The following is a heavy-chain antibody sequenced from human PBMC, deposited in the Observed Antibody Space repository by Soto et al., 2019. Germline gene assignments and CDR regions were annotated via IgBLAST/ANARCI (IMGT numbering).Heavy chain of an antibody. D-gene: IGHD4-17*01. CDR3: AREPREYGDYAEYYFDY. Sequence: QVQLVESGGGVVQPGRSLRLSCAASGFTFSSYAMHWVRQAPGKGLEWVAVISYDGSNKYYADSVKGRFTISRDNSKNTLYLQMNSLRAEDTAVYYCAREPREYGDYAEYYFDYWGQGTLVTGSS. CDR2: ISYDGSNK. V-gene: IGHV3-30-3*01. CDR1: GFTFSSYA. J-gene: IGHJ4*02.